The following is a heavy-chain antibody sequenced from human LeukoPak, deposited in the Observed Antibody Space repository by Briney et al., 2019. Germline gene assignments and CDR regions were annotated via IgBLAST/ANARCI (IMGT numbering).Heavy chain of an antibody. CDR2: ISSSGSTI. V-gene: IGHV3-48*03. CDR1: GFTFSSYE. J-gene: IGHJ3*02. CDR3: AKDECSGGSCPPQNAFDI. Sequence: PGGSLRLSCAASGFTFSSYEMNWVRQAPGKGLEWVSYISSSGSTIYYADSVKGRFTISRDNAKNSLYLQMNSLRAEDTAVYYCAKDECSGGSCPPQNAFDIWGQGTMVTVSS. D-gene: IGHD2-15*01.